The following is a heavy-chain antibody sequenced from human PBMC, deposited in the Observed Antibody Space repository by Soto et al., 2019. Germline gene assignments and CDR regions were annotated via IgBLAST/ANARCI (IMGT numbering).Heavy chain of an antibody. D-gene: IGHD3-9*01. CDR3: AIGLDFDILTGYKQEYIQH. CDR1: GGSFSGYY. CDR2: INHSGST. J-gene: IGHJ1*01. V-gene: IGHV4-34*01. Sequence: SETLSLTCAVYGGSFSGYYWSWIRQPPGKGLEWIGEINHSGSTNYNPSLKSRVTISVDTSKNQFSLKLSAVTAADTAVYYFAIGLDFDILTGYKQEYIQHWGQGTLVTV.